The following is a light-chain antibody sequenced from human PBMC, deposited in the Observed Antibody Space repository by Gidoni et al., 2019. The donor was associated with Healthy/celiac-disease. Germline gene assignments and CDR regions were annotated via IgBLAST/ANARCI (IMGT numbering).Light chain of an antibody. V-gene: IGLV2-23*01. CDR1: SSDVGSYNL. Sequence: QSALTQPASVSGSPGQSITISCTGTSSDVGSYNLVSWYQQHTGKAPKLMIYEGSKRPSGVSNRFSGSKSGNTASLTSAGLQAEDEADYYCCSYAGSSTYVVGTGTKVTVL. CDR3: CSYAGSSTYV. CDR2: EGS. J-gene: IGLJ1*01.